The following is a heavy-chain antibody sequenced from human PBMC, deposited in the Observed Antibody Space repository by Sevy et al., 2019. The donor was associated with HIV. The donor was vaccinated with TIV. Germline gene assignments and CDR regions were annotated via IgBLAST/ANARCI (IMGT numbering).Heavy chain of an antibody. CDR2: IWYDGSKK. D-gene: IGHD6-19*01. V-gene: IGHV3-33*01. CDR1: GFSFSTYG. Sequence: GSLRLSCATSGFSFSTYGMHWVRQAPGKGLEWVAGIWYDGSKKQYAASVKGRFTISRDNSKNTMYLQMNSLRVEDTALFYCARERDENSSGWSVPFDNWGQGTLVTVSS. J-gene: IGHJ4*02. CDR3: ARERDENSSGWSVPFDN.